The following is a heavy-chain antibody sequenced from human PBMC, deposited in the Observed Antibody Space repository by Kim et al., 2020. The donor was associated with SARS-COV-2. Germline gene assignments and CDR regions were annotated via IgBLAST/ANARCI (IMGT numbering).Heavy chain of an antibody. CDR1: GGSISSGGYY. D-gene: IGHD3-3*01. V-gene: IGHV4-31*03. CDR3: ARDTYERSGYCTGMSYYYYGMDV. CDR2: IYYSGST. J-gene: IGHJ6*02. Sequence: SETLSLTCTVSGGSISSGGYYWSWIRQHPGKGLEWIGYIYYSGSTYYNPSLKSRVTISVDTSKNQFSLKLSSVTAADTAVYYCARDTYERSGYCTGMSYYYYGMDVWGQGTTVTVSS.